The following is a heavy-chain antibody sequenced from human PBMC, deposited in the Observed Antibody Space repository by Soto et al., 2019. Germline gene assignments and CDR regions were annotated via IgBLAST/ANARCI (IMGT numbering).Heavy chain of an antibody. J-gene: IGHJ4*02. Sequence: PGGSLRLSCAASGFTVSSKYMSWVRQAPGKGLEWVSIIGSGGGTYYADSVKGRFTISRDNSKNTLYLQMNSLRAEDTAVYYCAKDGQTFGVVIIIRGYFDYWGQGTLVTVSS. D-gene: IGHD3-3*01. CDR3: AKDGQTFGVVIIIRGYFDY. CDR1: GFTVSSKY. V-gene: IGHV3-53*01. CDR2: IGSGGGT.